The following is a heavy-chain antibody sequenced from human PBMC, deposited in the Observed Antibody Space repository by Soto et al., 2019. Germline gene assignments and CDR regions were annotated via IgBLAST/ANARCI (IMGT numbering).Heavy chain of an antibody. D-gene: IGHD3-3*01. CDR2: ISWNSGSI. J-gene: IGHJ3*02. CDR3: AKDQIISSGYYLHAFDI. CDR1: GFTFDDYA. V-gene: IGHV3-9*01. Sequence: GGSLRLSCAASGFTFDDYAMHWVRQAPGKGLEWVSGISWNSGSIGYADSVKGRFTISRDNAKNSLYLQMNSLRAEDTALYYCAKDQIISSGYYLHAFDIWGQGTMVTVSS.